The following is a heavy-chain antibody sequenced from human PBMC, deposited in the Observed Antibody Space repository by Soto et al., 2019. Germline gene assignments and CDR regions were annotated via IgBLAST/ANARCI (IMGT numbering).Heavy chain of an antibody. D-gene: IGHD4-4*01. CDR1: GGTFSSYA. CDR2: IIPIFGTA. J-gene: IGHJ6*02. V-gene: IGHV1-69*12. CDR3: ARANPHDYSNYDPYYYYYGMDV. Sequence: QVQLVQSGAEVKKPGSSVKVSCKASGGTFSSYAISWVRQAPGQGLEWMGGIIPIFGTANYAQKFQGRVTINADESTSTAYMELSSLRSEDTAVYYCARANPHDYSNYDPYYYYYGMDVWGQGTTVTVSS.